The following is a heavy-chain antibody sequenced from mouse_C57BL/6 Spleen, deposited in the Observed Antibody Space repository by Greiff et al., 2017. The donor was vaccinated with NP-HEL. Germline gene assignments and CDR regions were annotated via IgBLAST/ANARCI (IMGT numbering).Heavy chain of an antibody. CDR2: ISSGGDYI. D-gene: IGHD2-5*01. CDR3: TRDSSNPFAY. V-gene: IGHV5-9-1*02. CDR1: GFTFSSYA. Sequence: EVKVEESGEGLVKPGGSLKLSCAASGFTFSSYAMSWVRQTPEKRLEWVAYISSGGDYIYYADTVKGRFTISRDNARNTLYLQMSSLKSEDTAMYYCTRDSSNPFAYWGQGTLVTVSA. J-gene: IGHJ3*01.